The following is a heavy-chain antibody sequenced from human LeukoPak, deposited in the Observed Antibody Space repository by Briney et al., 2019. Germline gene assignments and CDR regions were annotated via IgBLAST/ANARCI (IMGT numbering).Heavy chain of an antibody. CDR2: IYYSGST. Sequence: KTSETLSLTCTVSGGSISSSSYYWGWIRQPPGKGLEWIGSIYYSGSTYYNPSLKSRVTISVDTSKSQFSLKLNSVTAADTAVYYCARLRPEYSGSFRGGGFDSWGQGTLVTVSS. CDR1: GGSISSSSYY. CDR3: ARLRPEYSGSFRGGGFDS. V-gene: IGHV4-39*01. D-gene: IGHD1-26*01. J-gene: IGHJ4*02.